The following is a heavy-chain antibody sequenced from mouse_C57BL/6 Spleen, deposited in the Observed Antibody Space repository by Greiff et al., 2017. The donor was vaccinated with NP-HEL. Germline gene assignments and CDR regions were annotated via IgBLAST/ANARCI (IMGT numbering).Heavy chain of an antibody. CDR1: GYTFTSYW. CDR2: IDPSDSYT. V-gene: IGHV1-59*01. J-gene: IGHJ2*01. D-gene: IGHD1-1*01. Sequence: VQLQQPGAELVRPGTSVKLSCKASGYTFTSYWMHWVKQRPGQGLEWIGVIDPSDSYTNYNQKFKGKATLTVDTSSSTAYMQLSSLTSEDSAVYYCARDWGLLRSYYFDYWGQGTTLTVSS. CDR3: ARDWGLLRSYYFDY.